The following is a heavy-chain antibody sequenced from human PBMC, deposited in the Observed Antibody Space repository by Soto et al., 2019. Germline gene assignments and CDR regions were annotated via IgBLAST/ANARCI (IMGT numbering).Heavy chain of an antibody. V-gene: IGHV4-31*03. Sequence: SDTLSLTCTVSGGSISSGGYYWSWIRPHPGKGLEWIGYIYYSGSIYYNPSLKSRVTRSVDTSKNQFSLKLSSVTAADPAEHYCATASPLPYYDLFHGYYIPWFDPWRQKNLVTVSS. CDR3: ATASPLPYYDLFHGYYIPWFDP. J-gene: IGHJ5*02. CDR2: IYYSGSI. CDR1: GGSISSGGYY. D-gene: IGHD3-9*01.